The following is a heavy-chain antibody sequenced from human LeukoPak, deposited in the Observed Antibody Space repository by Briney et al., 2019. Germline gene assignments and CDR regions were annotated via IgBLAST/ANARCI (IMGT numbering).Heavy chain of an antibody. Sequence: GGSLRLSCAASGFTFSYSWMTWVRQAPGKGLEWVANMNGDGSNIYYVDSVRGRFAISRDNAKNSLYLQMSSLRAEDTAVYYCARDPGYGAVDYWGQGTLITASS. CDR3: ARDPGYGAVDY. V-gene: IGHV3-7*03. J-gene: IGHJ4*02. CDR2: MNGDGSNI. D-gene: IGHD5-18*01. CDR1: GFTFSYSW.